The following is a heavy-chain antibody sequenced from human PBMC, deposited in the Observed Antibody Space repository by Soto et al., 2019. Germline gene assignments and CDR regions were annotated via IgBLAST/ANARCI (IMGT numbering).Heavy chain of an antibody. Sequence: QVQLVESGGGVVQPGRSLRLSCAASGFTFSSYGMHWVRQAPGKGLEWVAVISYDGSNKYYADSVKGRFTISRDNSKNTLYLQMNSRRAEDTAVYYCAKDGYYDFWSGYQKNNWFDPWGQGTLVTVSS. CDR3: AKDGYYDFWSGYQKNNWFDP. J-gene: IGHJ5*02. CDR1: GFTFSSYG. D-gene: IGHD3-3*01. V-gene: IGHV3-30*18. CDR2: ISYDGSNK.